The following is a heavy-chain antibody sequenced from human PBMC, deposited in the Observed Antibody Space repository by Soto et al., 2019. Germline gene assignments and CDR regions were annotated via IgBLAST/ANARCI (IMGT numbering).Heavy chain of an antibody. CDR2: ISGSGSNP. Sequence: PGGSLRLSCAASGFTFSSYAMSWVRQAPGQGLEWVSAISGSGSNPYYADSVKGRFTISRDNSKNTLYLQMNSLRAEDTAVYYCAKGHHYYGSGSRHDAFDIWGQGTMVTVSS. CDR1: GFTFSSYA. J-gene: IGHJ3*02. V-gene: IGHV3-23*01. D-gene: IGHD3-10*01. CDR3: AKGHHYYGSGSRHDAFDI.